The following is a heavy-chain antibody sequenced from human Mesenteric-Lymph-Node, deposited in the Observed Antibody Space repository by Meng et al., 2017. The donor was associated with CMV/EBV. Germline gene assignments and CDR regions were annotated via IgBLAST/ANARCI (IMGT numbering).Heavy chain of an antibody. Sequence: GESLKISCAASGFTFSTYTMHWVRRAPGKGLEWVAVISYDGSNKYYADSVKGRFTISRDNSKNTLYLQMNSLRAEDTAVYYCARGLIPGTTIYYYGMDVWGQGTTVTVSS. V-gene: IGHV3-30*04. CDR2: ISYDGSNK. CDR3: ARGLIPGTTIYYYGMDV. D-gene: IGHD1-7*01. CDR1: GFTFSTYT. J-gene: IGHJ6*02.